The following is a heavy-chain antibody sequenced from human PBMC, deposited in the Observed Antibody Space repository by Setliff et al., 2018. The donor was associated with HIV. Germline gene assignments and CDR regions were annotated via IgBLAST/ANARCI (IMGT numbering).Heavy chain of an antibody. Sequence: GASVKVSCKASGYTFTSYAIHWVRQAPGQRLEWMGWITVGDGNTKYAQKVQGRVTMTTDISTSTAYMELRSLRSDDTAVYYCARDGGEWRWTIDYWGQGTLVTVSS. CDR1: GYTFTSYA. J-gene: IGHJ4*02. D-gene: IGHD3-16*01. CDR2: ITVGDGNT. CDR3: ARDGGEWRWTIDY. V-gene: IGHV1-3*01.